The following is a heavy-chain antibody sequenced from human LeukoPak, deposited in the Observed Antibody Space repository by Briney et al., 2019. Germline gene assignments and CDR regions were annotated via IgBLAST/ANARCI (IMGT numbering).Heavy chain of an antibody. CDR3: AKPSYGDPLDSFDV. CDR1: RFTFSTYW. D-gene: IGHD4-17*01. CDR2: ISDRTGRT. V-gene: IGHV3-23*01. Sequence: GGSLRLSCAASRFTFSTYWMNWVRQAPGKGLEWVSSISDRTGRTYYADSVKGRFIISRDNAKDTLFLQMNSLRADDTAIYYCAKPSYGDPLDSFDVWGQGTMVTVSS. J-gene: IGHJ3*01.